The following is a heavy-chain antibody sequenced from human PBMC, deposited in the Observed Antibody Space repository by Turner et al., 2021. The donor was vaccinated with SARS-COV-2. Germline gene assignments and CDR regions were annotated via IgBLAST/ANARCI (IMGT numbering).Heavy chain of an antibody. CDR1: GGSVSSNYY. CDR3: ACCTDSMNYYYGMDV. J-gene: IGHJ6*02. CDR2: VYYRGTT. D-gene: IGHD2-21*01. Sequence: QLLLQESGSGLVKSSETLSLTCTVSGGSVSSNYYWGWPRQPPGMRLEWIWGVYYRGTTYYNPCVKCRITIFVDTAKNQFSLKMSYVTAAETDVYYGACCTDSMNYYYGMDVWGQGTTVTVSS. V-gene: IGHV4-39*01.